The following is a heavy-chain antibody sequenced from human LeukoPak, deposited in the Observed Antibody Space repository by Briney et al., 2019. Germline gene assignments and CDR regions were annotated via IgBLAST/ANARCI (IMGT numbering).Heavy chain of an antibody. Sequence: SETLPLTCTVSGGSISSSSYYWGWIRQPPGKGLEWIGSIYYSGSTYYNPSLKSRVTISVDTSKNQFSLKLSSVTAADTAVYYCARDSSSWYRNPFDYWGQGTLVTVSS. CDR1: GGSISSSSYY. D-gene: IGHD6-13*01. CDR3: ARDSSSWYRNPFDY. CDR2: IYYSGST. V-gene: IGHV4-39*02. J-gene: IGHJ4*02.